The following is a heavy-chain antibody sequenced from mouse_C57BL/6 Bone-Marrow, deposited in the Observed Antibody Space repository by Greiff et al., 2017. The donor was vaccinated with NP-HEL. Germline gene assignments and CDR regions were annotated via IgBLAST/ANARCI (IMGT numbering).Heavy chain of an antibody. D-gene: IGHD3-3*01. Sequence: EVQLQQSGPELVKPGASVKISCKASGYTFTDYYMNWVKQSHGKSLEWIGDINPNNGGTSYNQKFKGKATLTVDKSSSTAYMGLRSLTSEDSAVYYCARRGGRGYFDYWGQGTTLTVSS. CDR2: INPNNGGT. CDR3: ARRGGRGYFDY. CDR1: GYTFTDYY. J-gene: IGHJ2*01. V-gene: IGHV1-26*01.